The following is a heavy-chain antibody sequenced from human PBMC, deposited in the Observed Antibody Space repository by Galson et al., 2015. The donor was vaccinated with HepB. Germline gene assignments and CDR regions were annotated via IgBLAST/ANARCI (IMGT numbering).Heavy chain of an antibody. CDR3: GRDLTMFRGGRVRASFSDY. CDR1: GYTFTIYG. Sequence: SVKVSCKASGYTFTIYGISWVRQAPGQGLEWMGWISTYNGNTNYAQKLQGRVTMTTDTSTSTAYMELRSLRSDDTAVYYCGRDLTMFRGGRVRASFSDYWGQGTLVTVSS. D-gene: IGHD3-10*01. CDR2: ISTYNGNT. V-gene: IGHV1-18*01. J-gene: IGHJ4*02.